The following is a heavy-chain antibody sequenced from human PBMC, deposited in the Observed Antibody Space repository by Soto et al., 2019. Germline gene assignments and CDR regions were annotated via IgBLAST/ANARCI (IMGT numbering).Heavy chain of an antibody. D-gene: IGHD1-1*01. V-gene: IGHV5-10-1*01. CDR1: GYSFTSYW. J-gene: IGHJ4*02. CDR3: ARLRNWNDRSPLGTLFEYFYYFDY. CDR2: IDPSDSYT. Sequence: DSLKISCKGSGYSFTSYWISWVRQMPGKGLEWMGRIDPSDSYTNYSPSFQGHVTISADKSISTAYLQWSSLKASDTAMYYCARLRNWNDRSPLGTLFEYFYYFDYWGQGTLVSVSS.